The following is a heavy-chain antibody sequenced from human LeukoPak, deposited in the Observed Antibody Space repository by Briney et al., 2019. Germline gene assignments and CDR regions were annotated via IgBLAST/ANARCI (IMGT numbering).Heavy chain of an antibody. J-gene: IGHJ6*02. D-gene: IGHD1-1*01. V-gene: IGHV3-23*01. CDR3: ASSRTGYDYYYYGMDV. CDR2: IDDIGSST. Sequence: GGSLRLSCAASGFTFSNYAMSWVRQAPGKGLEWVSIIDDIGSSTYYADSVKGRFTISRDNSKNTLYLQMNSLRAEDTAVYYCASSRTGYDYYYYGMDVWGQGTTVTVSS. CDR1: GFTFSNYA.